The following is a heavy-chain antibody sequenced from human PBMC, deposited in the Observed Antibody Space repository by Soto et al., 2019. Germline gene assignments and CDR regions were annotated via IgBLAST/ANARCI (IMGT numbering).Heavy chain of an antibody. CDR2: ISYDGSNK. V-gene: IGHV3-30*18. CDR3: AKGNYDFWSGYYFDP. J-gene: IGHJ5*02. Sequence: GSLRLSCAASGFTFSSYGMHWVRQAPGKGLEWVAVISYDGSNKYYADSVKGRFTISRDNSKNTLYLQMNSLRAEDTAVYYCAKGNYDFWSGYYFDPWGQGTLVTVSS. CDR1: GFTFSSYG. D-gene: IGHD3-3*01.